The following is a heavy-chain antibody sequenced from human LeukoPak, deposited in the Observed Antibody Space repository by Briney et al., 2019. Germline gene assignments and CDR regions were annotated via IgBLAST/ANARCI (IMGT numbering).Heavy chain of an antibody. D-gene: IGHD6-13*01. CDR3: ARERIAAAGLHLAPFDP. V-gene: IGHV4-39*02. CDR2: IYYSGST. CDR1: GGSISSSSYY. J-gene: IGHJ5*02. Sequence: PSETLSLTCTVSGGSISSSSYYWGWIRQPPGKGLEWIGSIYYSGSTYYNPSLKSRVTISVDTSKNQFSLKLSSVTAADTAVYYCARERIAAAGLHLAPFDPWGQGTLVTVSS.